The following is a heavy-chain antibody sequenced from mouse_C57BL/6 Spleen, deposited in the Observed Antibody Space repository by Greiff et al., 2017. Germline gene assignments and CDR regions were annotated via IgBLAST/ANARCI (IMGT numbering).Heavy chain of an antibody. V-gene: IGHV1-52*01. D-gene: IGHD2-13*01. Sequence: QVQLQQPGAELVRPGSSVKLSCKASGYTFTSYWMHWVKQRPIQGLEWIGNIHPSDSETHYNQKFKDKATLTVDKSSSTAYMQLSSLTSEDSAVYYCARVTSGAMDYWGQGTSVTVSS. J-gene: IGHJ4*01. CDR1: GYTFTSYW. CDR3: ARVTSGAMDY. CDR2: IHPSDSET.